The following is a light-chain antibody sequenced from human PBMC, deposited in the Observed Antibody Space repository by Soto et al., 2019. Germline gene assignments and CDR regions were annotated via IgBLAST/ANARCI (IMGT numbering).Light chain of an antibody. CDR2: DVS. Sequence: QSVLTQPASVSGSPGQSITISCTGTSSDVGAYNYVSWYQQHPGKPPKLMIYDVSHRPSGVSHRFSGSKSGNTASLTISRLQAEDEADYYCRSYTTSYNYVFGTGTKGTVL. V-gene: IGLV2-14*01. CDR1: SSDVGAYNY. CDR3: RSYTTSYNYV. J-gene: IGLJ1*01.